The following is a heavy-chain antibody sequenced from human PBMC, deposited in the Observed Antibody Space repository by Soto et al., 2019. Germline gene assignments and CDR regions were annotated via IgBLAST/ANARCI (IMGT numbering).Heavy chain of an antibody. V-gene: IGHV4-61*01. D-gene: IGHD4-17*01. CDR1: GVSVNSGSFY. J-gene: IGHJ4*02. CDR2: VSYSGTT. Sequence: SETLSLTCTVSGVSVNSGSFYWTWIRQPPGKGLEWIGFVSYSGTTKYNASLKSRVTISVDTSRSQISLKVSSVTAADTAVYYCARGETLNHSAYWGRGSPVT. CDR3: ARGETLNHSAY.